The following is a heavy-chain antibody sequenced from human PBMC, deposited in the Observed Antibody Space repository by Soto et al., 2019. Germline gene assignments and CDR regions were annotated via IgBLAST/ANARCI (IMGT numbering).Heavy chain of an antibody. J-gene: IGHJ4*02. CDR2: IYYSGST. D-gene: IGHD6-19*01. CDR1: GGSISSYC. V-gene: IGHV4-59*01. Sequence: SETLSLTCTVSGGSISSYCWSWIRQPPGKGLEWIGYIYYSGSTNYNPSLKSRVTISVDTSKNQFSLKLSSVTAADTAVYYCARGGAVAGFHVDYWGQGTLVTVSS. CDR3: ARGGAVAGFHVDY.